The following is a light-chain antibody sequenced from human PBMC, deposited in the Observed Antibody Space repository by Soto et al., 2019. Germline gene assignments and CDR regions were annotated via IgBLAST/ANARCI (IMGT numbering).Light chain of an antibody. J-gene: IGLJ2*01. V-gene: IGLV1-44*01. CDR1: TSNIGTYA. CDR3: AAWDDSLRAVV. Sequence: QSVLTQSPSASGTPGQRVTISCSGSTSNIGTYAVNWYQQLPGTAPTLLIFRNHQRPSEVPDRFSGSKSGTSASLAISGPQSADEADYYCAAWDDSLRAVVFGGGTKVTVL. CDR2: RNH.